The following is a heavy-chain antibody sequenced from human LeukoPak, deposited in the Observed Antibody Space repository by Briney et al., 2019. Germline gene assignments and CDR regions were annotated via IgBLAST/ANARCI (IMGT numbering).Heavy chain of an antibody. CDR2: IYYSGST. V-gene: IGHV4-59*01. CDR3: ARGRPNSSGYPEYNWFDP. CDR1: GGSISSYY. J-gene: IGHJ5*02. D-gene: IGHD3-22*01. Sequence: SETLSLTCTISGGSISSYYWSWIRQPPGKGLEWIGYIYYSGSTNYNPSLKSRVTISADTSKNQFSLKLSSVTAADTAVYYCARGRPNSSGYPEYNWFDPWGQGTLVTVSS.